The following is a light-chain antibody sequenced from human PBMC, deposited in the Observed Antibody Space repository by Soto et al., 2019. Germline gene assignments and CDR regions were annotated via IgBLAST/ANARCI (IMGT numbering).Light chain of an antibody. V-gene: IGKV3-20*01. CDR3: QQYSSTPPFT. CDR1: QSVDSRY. CDR2: GTS. J-gene: IGKJ3*01. Sequence: EIVLTQSPGTLSLSPGERATLSCRASQSVDSRYLAWYQQKPGQAPRLLIYGTSSRATGIPDRFSGSGSGTDFTLTISRLEPEDFALYYCQQYSSTPPFTFGPGTKVDIK.